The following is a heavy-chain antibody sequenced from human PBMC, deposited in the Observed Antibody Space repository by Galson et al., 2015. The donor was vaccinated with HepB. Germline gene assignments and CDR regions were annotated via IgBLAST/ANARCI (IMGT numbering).Heavy chain of an antibody. J-gene: IGHJ5*02. V-gene: IGHV3-30-3*01. Sequence: SLRLSCAASGFTFSSYSMHWVRQAPGKGLEWVAVTSYDGINKYYADSVKGRFTISRDNSKNTLYLQMNNLRAEDTAVYYCARDFLESTQSNWFDPWGQGTLVTVSP. CDR3: ARDFLESTQSNWFDP. CDR1: GFTFSSYS. CDR2: TSYDGINK. D-gene: IGHD3-3*01.